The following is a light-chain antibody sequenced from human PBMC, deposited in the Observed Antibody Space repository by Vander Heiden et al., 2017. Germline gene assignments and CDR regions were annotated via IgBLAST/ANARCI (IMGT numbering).Light chain of an antibody. Sequence: TESPATLSVSPGERATLSCRASQSVTSNLAWYRQKPGQAPRLLIYGASTRVTGIPARFSGSVSGTEFTLTISSLQSEDFAVYYCQQYNNWTLYTYGQGSKLETK. CDR2: GAS. CDR1: QSVTSN. V-gene: IGKV3-15*01. J-gene: IGKJ2*01. CDR3: QQYNNWTLYT.